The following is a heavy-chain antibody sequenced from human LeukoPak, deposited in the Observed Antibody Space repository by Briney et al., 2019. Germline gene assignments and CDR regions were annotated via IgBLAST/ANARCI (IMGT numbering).Heavy chain of an antibody. Sequence: PSETLSLTCTVSGGSISSYYWSWIRQPPGKGLEWIGYIYYSGSTNYNPSLKSRVTIFVDTSKNQFSLRLSSVTAADTALYYCARRYSSSPFNYFDPWGQGTLVTVSS. CDR2: IYYSGST. V-gene: IGHV4-59*08. D-gene: IGHD6-6*01. CDR1: GGSISSYY. CDR3: ARRYSSSPFNYFDP. J-gene: IGHJ5*02.